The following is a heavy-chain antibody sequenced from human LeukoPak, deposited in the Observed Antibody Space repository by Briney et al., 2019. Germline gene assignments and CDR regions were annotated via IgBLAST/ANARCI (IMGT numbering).Heavy chain of an antibody. CDR1: GGSISSGGYS. CDR3: ARVKGGVIGSPDWHFDL. CDR2: IYHSGST. D-gene: IGHD3-16*01. V-gene: IGHV4-30-2*01. Sequence: SQTLSLTCAVSGGSISSGGYSWSWIRQPPGKGLEWIGYIYHSGSTYYNPSLKSRVTISVDRSKNQFSLKLSSVTAADTAVYYCARVKGGVIGSPDWHFDLWGRGTLVTVSS. J-gene: IGHJ2*01.